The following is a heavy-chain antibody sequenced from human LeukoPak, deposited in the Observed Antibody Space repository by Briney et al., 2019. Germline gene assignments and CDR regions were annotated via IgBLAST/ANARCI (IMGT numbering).Heavy chain of an antibody. CDR3: ARETAHYYDSSGYIVY. D-gene: IGHD3-22*01. CDR1: GFSFSSYW. J-gene: IGHJ4*02. Sequence: PGGSLRLSCAASGFSFSSYWMHWVRQAPGKGLVWVSRINSDGSSTSYADSVKGRFTISRDNAKNTLYLQMNSLRAEDTAVYYCARETAHYYDSSGYIVYWGQGTLVTVSS. CDR2: INSDGSST. V-gene: IGHV3-74*01.